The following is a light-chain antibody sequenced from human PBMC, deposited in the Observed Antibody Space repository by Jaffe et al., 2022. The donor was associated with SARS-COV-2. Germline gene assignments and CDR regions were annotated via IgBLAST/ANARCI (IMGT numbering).Light chain of an antibody. V-gene: IGLV1-44*01. CDR3: AAWDDSLNGRV. CDR2: SYS. J-gene: IGLJ1*01. CDR1: GSNIGSHT. Sequence: QSVLTQPPSASGTPGQRVTLSCSGSGSNIGSHTVNWYQQLPGAAPKLLIYSYSQRPSGVPDRFSGSKSGTSASLAISGLQSEDEADYYCAAWDDSLNGRVFGTGTKVTVL.